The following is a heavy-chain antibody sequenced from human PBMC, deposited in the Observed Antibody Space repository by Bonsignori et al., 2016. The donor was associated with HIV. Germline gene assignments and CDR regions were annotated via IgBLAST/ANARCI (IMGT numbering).Heavy chain of an antibody. CDR3: ARRMAECNGGTCVSLTAFDL. CDR2: IYPDDSDI. CDR1: GYRFNKDW. V-gene: IGHV5-51*01. Sequence: GESLKISCQGSGYRFNKDWIAWVRQTPGKGLEWMGIIYPDDSDIEYSPSFKGQVTIAADKSVETAYLEWSSLKASDTGVYYCARRMAECNGGTCVSLTAFDLWGKGTMVTVSS. D-gene: IGHD2-8*01. J-gene: IGHJ3*01.